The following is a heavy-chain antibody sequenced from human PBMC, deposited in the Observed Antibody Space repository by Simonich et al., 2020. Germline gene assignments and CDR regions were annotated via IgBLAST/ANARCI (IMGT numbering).Heavy chain of an antibody. CDR2: IFSNDEK. CDR1: GFSLSNARMG. Sequence: QVTLTESGPVLVKPTETLTLTCTVSGFSLSNARMGVSSIRHPPGKALEWLAHIFSNDEKSYSTSLKSRLTISKDTSKSQVVLTMTNMDPVDTATYYCARDYDILTGYYTFDYWGQGTLVTVSS. J-gene: IGHJ4*02. V-gene: IGHV2-26*02. D-gene: IGHD3-9*01. CDR3: ARDYDILTGYYTFDY.